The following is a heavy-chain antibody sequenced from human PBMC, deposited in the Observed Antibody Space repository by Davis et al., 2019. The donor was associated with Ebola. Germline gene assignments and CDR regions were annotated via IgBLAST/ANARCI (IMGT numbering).Heavy chain of an antibody. CDR3: AKGEGGNWNFR. J-gene: IGHJ4*02. V-gene: IGHV3-33*03. CDR1: DFTSGSYG. D-gene: IGHD1-7*01. CDR2: IWYDGSHR. Sequence: PGGSLRLSCAASDFTSGSYGMHWVRQAPGKGLEGVALIWYDGSHRYYADSVKGRFTISRDNSKNTLYLQMNSLRADDTAVYYCAKGEGGNWNFRWGQGTLVTVSS.